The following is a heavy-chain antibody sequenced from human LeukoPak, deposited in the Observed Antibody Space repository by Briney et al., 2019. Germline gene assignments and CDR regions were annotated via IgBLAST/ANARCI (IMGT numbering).Heavy chain of an antibody. Sequence: GGSLRLSRAASGFTFSSYAMSWVRQAPGKGLEWVSGISGTGGSTYYADSVKGRFTISRDNSKNTLYLQMNSLRAEDTAVYYCAKDARYDILTAYYRGRFDYWGQGTLVTVSS. V-gene: IGHV3-23*01. CDR1: GFTFSSYA. J-gene: IGHJ4*02. D-gene: IGHD3-9*01. CDR3: AKDARYDILTAYYRGRFDY. CDR2: ISGTGGST.